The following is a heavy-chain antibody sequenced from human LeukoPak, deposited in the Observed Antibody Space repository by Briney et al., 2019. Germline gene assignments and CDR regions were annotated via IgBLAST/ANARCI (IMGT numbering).Heavy chain of an antibody. V-gene: IGHV3-33*01. CDR1: GFTFSSYG. CDR2: ILNDGSQE. J-gene: IGHJ3*02. CDR3: ARDDALGDNALDI. Sequence: GGSLRLSCAASGFTFSSYGMHWVRQAPGKGLEWVAVILNDGSQEKYADSVKDRFTISRDNSKNTLFLQMNSLRAEDTAVYYCARDDALGDNALDIWGQGTTVTVSS. D-gene: IGHD3-16*01.